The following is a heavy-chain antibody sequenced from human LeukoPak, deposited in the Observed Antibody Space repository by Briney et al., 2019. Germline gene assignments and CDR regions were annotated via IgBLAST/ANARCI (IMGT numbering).Heavy chain of an antibody. Sequence: SETLSLICTVSGDSMSSSSVYYWGWIRQAPGKGLEWIGSIYDTGSTHYSPTLQSRVSIYLEKSQNQFSLKLTSVTAADTAVYYCARLRGYSYAADPWGRGTLVTVSS. D-gene: IGHD5-18*01. J-gene: IGHJ5*02. CDR1: GDSMSSSSVYY. CDR2: IYDTGST. V-gene: IGHV4-39*01. CDR3: ARLRGYSYAADP.